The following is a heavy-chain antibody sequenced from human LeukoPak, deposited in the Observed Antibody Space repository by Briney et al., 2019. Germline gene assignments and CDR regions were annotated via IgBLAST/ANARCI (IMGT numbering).Heavy chain of an antibody. J-gene: IGHJ4*02. Sequence: GESLKISCKGSGYGFTSFWIGWVRQMPGKGLEWMGITYPGDSDARYSPSFQGQVTMSADKSINTAYLQWSSLRASDTAMYYCARFDSSGYYGAELPYFDYWGQGTLVTVSS. D-gene: IGHD3-22*01. V-gene: IGHV5-51*01. CDR3: ARFDSSGYYGAELPYFDY. CDR2: TYPGDSDA. CDR1: GYGFTSFW.